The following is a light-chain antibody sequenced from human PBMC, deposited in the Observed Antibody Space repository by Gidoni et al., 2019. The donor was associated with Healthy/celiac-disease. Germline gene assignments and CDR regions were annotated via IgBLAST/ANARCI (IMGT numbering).Light chain of an antibody. V-gene: IGKV3-11*01. CDR2: DAS. CDR3: QQRSNWPPWT. Sequence: EIVLTQSPATLSLSPGERATLSCRASQSVSSYLAWSQQKPGQAPRLLIYDASNRATGIPARFSGSGSGTDFTLTISSLEPEDFAVYYCQQRSNWPPWTFGPGTKVDIK. CDR1: QSVSSY. J-gene: IGKJ3*01.